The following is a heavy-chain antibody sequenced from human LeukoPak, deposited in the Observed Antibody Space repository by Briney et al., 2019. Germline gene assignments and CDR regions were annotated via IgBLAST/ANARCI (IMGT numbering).Heavy chain of an antibody. V-gene: IGHV3-23*01. CDR2: ISGSGGTS. J-gene: IGHJ2*01. CDR3: AEGVISSYWYFDL. D-gene: IGHD6-6*01. CDR1: GFTFSNYA. Sequence: GGSLRLSCAASGFTFSNYAMSWVRQTPGKGLEWVSTISGSGGTSYYADSVKGRFTISRDNSKNTLYLQMNSLRAEDTAVYYCAEGVISSYWYFDLWGRGTLVTVSS.